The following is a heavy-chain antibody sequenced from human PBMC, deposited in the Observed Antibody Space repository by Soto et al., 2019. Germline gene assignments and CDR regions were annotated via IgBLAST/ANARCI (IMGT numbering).Heavy chain of an antibody. CDR3: ARKVVWFGELLYYYYGMDV. V-gene: IGHV4-39*01. Sequence: DTLSLTCTVSGGSISSSSYYWGWIRQPPGKGLEWIGSIYYSGSTYYNPSLKSRVTISVDTSKNQFSLKLSSVTAADTAVYYCARKVVWFGELLYYYYGMDVWGQGTTVTVSS. CDR1: GGSISSSSYY. CDR2: IYYSGST. D-gene: IGHD3-10*01. J-gene: IGHJ6*02.